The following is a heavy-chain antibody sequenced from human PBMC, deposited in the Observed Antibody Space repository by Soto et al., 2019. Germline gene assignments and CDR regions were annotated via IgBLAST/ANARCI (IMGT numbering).Heavy chain of an antibody. D-gene: IGHD1-26*01. CDR1: GFTFSGYW. CDR2: INSDGSIT. Sequence: GGSLRLSCAASGFTFSGYWMHWVRQVPGKGLVWVSRINSDGSITGYADSVKGRFTISRENAKNTLYLQMSNLRVEDTAVYFCARVGATTWHRGQGTLVTVSS. V-gene: IGHV3-74*01. CDR3: ARVGATTWH. J-gene: IGHJ4*02.